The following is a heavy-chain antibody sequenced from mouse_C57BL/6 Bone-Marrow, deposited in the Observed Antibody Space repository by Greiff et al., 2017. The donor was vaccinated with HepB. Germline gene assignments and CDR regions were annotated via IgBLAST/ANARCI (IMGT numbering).Heavy chain of an antibody. J-gene: IGHJ1*03. CDR1: GYTFTSYG. CDR2: IYPRSGNT. CDR3: ARRVVYWYFDV. Sequence: QVHVKQSGAELARPGASVKLSCKASGYTFTSYGISWVKQRTGQGLEWIGEIYPRSGNTYYNEKFKGKATLTADKSSSTAYMELRSLTSEDSAVYFCARRVVYWYFDVWGTGTTVTVSS. D-gene: IGHD1-1*01. V-gene: IGHV1-81*01.